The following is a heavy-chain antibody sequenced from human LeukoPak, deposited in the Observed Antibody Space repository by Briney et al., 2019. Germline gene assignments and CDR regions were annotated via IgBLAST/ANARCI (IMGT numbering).Heavy chain of an antibody. CDR1: GFTFSSYG. J-gene: IGHJ4*02. V-gene: IGHV3-30*02. Sequence: GGSLRLSCAASGFTFSSYGMHWVRQAPGKGLEWVAFIRYDGSNKYYADSVKGRFTISRDNSKNTLYLQMNGLRAEDTAVYYCARSALTHFDYWGQGTLVTVSS. D-gene: IGHD3-3*01. CDR2: IRYDGSNK. CDR3: ARSALTHFDY.